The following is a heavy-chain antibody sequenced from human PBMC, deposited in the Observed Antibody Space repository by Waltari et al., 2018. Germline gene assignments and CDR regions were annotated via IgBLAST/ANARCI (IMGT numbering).Heavy chain of an antibody. CDR3: APLMITFGGVDY. CDR1: GYTFTDYY. CDR2: VDPEDGET. Sequence: EVQLVQSGAEVKKPGATVKISCKASGYTFTDYYMHWVQQAPGKGLEWMGRVDPEDGETIYAGKFQGRVTITADTSTDTAYMELSSLGSEDTAVYYCAPLMITFGGVDYWGQGTLVTVSS. V-gene: IGHV1-69-2*01. J-gene: IGHJ4*02. D-gene: IGHD3-16*01.